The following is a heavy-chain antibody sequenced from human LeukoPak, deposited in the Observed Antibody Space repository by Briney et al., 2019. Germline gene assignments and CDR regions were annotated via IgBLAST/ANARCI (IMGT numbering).Heavy chain of an antibody. J-gene: IGHJ4*02. CDR1: GGSFSGYY. CDR2: INHSGST. D-gene: IGHD3-10*01. Sequence: PSETLSLTCAVYGGSFSGYYWSWIRQPPGKGLEWIGEINHSGSTNYNPSLKSRVTISVDTSKNQFSLKLSSVTAADTAVYYCARGHYYGSVHWGQGTLVTVSS. CDR3: ARGHYYGSVH. V-gene: IGHV4-34*01.